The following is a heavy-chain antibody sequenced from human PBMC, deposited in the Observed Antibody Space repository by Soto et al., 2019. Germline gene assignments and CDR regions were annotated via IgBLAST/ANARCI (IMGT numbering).Heavy chain of an antibody. Sequence: GESLKISCKGSGYSFTSYWIGWVRQMPGKGLEWMGIIYPGDSDTRYSPSFQGQVTISADKSISTAYLQWSSLKASDTAIYYCARQYCITSSCYIGLDVWGQGTTVTVSS. D-gene: IGHD2-2*02. CDR1: GYSFTSYW. J-gene: IGHJ6*02. CDR2: IYPGDSDT. CDR3: ARQYCITSSCYIGLDV. V-gene: IGHV5-51*01.